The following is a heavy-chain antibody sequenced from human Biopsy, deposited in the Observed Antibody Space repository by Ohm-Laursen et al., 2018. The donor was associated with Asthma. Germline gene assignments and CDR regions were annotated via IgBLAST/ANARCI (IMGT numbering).Heavy chain of an antibody. D-gene: IGHD1-20*01. CDR1: GGSISRDY. V-gene: IGHV4-34*01. CDR3: ARAAITGIRGWFDP. J-gene: IGHJ5*02. Sequence: GTLSLTWTVSGGSISRDYWSWIRQPPGKGLEWIGEIDQSGYTNYNPSLKSRVTISADTSKNQFHLNLSSVTAADTAVYFCARAAITGIRGWFDPWGQGTQVTVSS. CDR2: IDQSGYT.